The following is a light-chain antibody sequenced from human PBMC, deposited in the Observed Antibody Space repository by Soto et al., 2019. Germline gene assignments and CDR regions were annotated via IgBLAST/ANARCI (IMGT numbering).Light chain of an antibody. CDR3: QQHNNYWT. J-gene: IGKJ1*01. V-gene: IGKV1-5*03. Sequence: DVQMTQTPSTLSASAGDRVTITCRASQTINSDLAWYQQKPGKAPQLLIYRVPSLERGVPSRFSGSGSGTEFTLTITSLQPDDFSTYYCQQHNNYWTFGHGTRVDIK. CDR1: QTINSD. CDR2: RVP.